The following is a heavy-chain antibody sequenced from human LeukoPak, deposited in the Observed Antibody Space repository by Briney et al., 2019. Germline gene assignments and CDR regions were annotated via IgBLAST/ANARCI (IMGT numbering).Heavy chain of an antibody. D-gene: IGHD3-22*01. CDR2: IYSGGST. Sequence: GGSLRLSCAASGFTVSSNYMSWVRQAPGKGLEWVSVIYSGGSTYYADSVKGRFTISRHNSKNTLYLQMNSLRAEDTAVYYCARGRPYYYDSSGYYPYDAFDIWGQGTMVTVSS. CDR1: GFTVSSNY. J-gene: IGHJ3*02. V-gene: IGHV3-53*01. CDR3: ARGRPYYYDSSGYYPYDAFDI.